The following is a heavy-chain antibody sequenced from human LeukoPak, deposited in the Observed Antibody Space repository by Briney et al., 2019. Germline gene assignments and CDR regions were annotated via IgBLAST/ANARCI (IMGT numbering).Heavy chain of an antibody. J-gene: IGHJ4*02. CDR3: ARVQRYCSSTSCWDFDY. D-gene: IGHD2-2*01. Sequence: ASVKVSCKASGYTFTGYYMHWVRQAPGQGLEWMGRINPNSGGTNYAQKFQGGVTMTRDTSISTAYMELSRLRSDDTAVYYCARVQRYCSSTSCWDFDYWGQGTLVTVSS. CDR1: GYTFTGYY. CDR2: INPNSGGT. V-gene: IGHV1-2*06.